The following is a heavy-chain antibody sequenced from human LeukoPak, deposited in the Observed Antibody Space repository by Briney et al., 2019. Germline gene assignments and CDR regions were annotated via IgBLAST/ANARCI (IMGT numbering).Heavy chain of an antibody. CDR2: VFDSGST. V-gene: IGHV4-39*01. Sequence: PSETLSLTCTVSGVSISRTSYYWDWIRQPPGKGLEWIGNVFDSGSTHYNPSLKSRVTISVDTSKNQFPLRLSSVTAADTAVYYCARHTRPGHSGYENAFDIWGQGTMVTVSS. D-gene: IGHD5-12*01. CDR3: ARHTRPGHSGYENAFDI. CDR1: GVSISRTSYY. J-gene: IGHJ3*02.